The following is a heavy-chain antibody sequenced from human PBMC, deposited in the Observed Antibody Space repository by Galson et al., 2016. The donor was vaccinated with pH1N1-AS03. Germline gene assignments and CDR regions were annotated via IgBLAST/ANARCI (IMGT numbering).Heavy chain of an antibody. CDR2: IGSDLKT. Sequence: SLRLSCAASGFGVSGNAMTWVRQAPGKGLEWVSSIGSDLKTHYANSVKGRFSISKDNSKNTVYLQMDSLRAEDTALYYCAEDLFWMSAMDVWGQGTTVTVSS. D-gene: IGHD1-1*01. CDR1: GFGVSGNA. V-gene: IGHV3-23*01. CDR3: AEDLFWMSAMDV. J-gene: IGHJ6*02.